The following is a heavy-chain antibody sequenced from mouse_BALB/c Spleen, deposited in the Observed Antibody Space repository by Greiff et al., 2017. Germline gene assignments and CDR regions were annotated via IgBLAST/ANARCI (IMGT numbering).Heavy chain of an antibody. CDR3: TRGGRGYGSSYVYAMDY. D-gene: IGHD1-1*01. Sequence: EVQLPESGTVLARPGASVKMSCKASGYTFTSYCMHWVKQRPGQGLEWIGAIYPGNSATSYNQKFKGKANLTAVTSTSTAYMELRSLTNEDSAVYYCTRGGRGYGSSYVYAMDYWGQGTSVTVAS. J-gene: IGHJ4*01. CDR1: GYTFTSYC. CDR2: IYPGNSAT. V-gene: IGHV1-5*01.